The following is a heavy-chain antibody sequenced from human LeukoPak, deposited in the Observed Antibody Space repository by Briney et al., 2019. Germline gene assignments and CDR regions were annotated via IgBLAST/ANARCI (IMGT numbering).Heavy chain of an antibody. Sequence: AETLSLTCTVSGASISTYYWTWVRQPPGKGLEWIGSMYTSVTTKYNPSLKSRGTISVDTSKNRSSLNLISVTAADTAVYYCARHLSPYRPFHDWGQGSLVTVSS. J-gene: IGHJ4*02. D-gene: IGHD1-14*01. CDR2: MYTSVTT. V-gene: IGHV4-4*09. CDR3: ARHLSPYRPFHD. CDR1: GASISTYY.